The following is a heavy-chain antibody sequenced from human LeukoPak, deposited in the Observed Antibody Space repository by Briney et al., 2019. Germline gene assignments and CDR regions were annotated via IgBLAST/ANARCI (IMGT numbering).Heavy chain of an antibody. J-gene: IGHJ4*02. V-gene: IGHV3-21*01. D-gene: IGHD3-22*01. CDR1: GIIFSNYG. CDR2: ISSSSSYI. CDR3: ARLYDGSAYHADHFDY. Sequence: SGGSLRLSCEASGIIFSNYGMNWVRQAPGKGLEWVSSISSSSSYIYYADSVKGRFTISRDNAKNSLYLQMNSLRAEDTAVYYCARLYDGSAYHADHFDYWGQGTLVIVSS.